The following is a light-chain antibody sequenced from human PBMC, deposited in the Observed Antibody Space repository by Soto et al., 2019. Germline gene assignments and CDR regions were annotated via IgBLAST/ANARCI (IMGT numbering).Light chain of an antibody. CDR1: SSDVGAYDY. Sequence: QSVLTQPASVSGSPGQSITISCTGTSSDVGAYDYVSWYQQHPRKAPKRMLYDVSNRPSGVSNRFSGTKSGSTASLTISGLQAEDEADYYCSSLTSIGTLLVLFGGGTKLTLL. CDR2: DVS. V-gene: IGLV2-14*03. J-gene: IGLJ2*01. CDR3: SSLTSIGTLLVL.